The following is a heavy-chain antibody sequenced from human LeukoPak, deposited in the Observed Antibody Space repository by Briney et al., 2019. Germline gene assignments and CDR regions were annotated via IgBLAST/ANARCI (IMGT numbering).Heavy chain of an antibody. CDR3: ARELNYYDSSGYS. J-gene: IGHJ4*02. D-gene: IGHD3-22*01. CDR2: IYYNRDT. CDR1: GGSLNSGGYY. Sequence: SQTLSLICSVSGGSLNSGGYYWSWIPQFPGKGLEWIGYIYYNRDTHYNPALKTRVDMSVDTSKNQFSLQLSDVTAADTAVYYCARELNYYDSSGYSWGQGILVTVSS. V-gene: IGHV4-31*03.